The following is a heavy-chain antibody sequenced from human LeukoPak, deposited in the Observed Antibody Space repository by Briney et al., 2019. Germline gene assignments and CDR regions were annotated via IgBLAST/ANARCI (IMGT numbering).Heavy chain of an antibody. J-gene: IGHJ5*02. Sequence: GGSLRLSCAASGFTFSSYSMNWARQAPGKGLEWVSSISSSSSYIYYADSVKGRFTISRDNAKNSLYLQMNSLRAEDTAVYYCARARGDGVSWFDPWGQGTLVTVSS. CDR3: ARARGDGVSWFDP. CDR1: GFTFSSYS. CDR2: ISSSSSYI. V-gene: IGHV3-21*01. D-gene: IGHD4-17*01.